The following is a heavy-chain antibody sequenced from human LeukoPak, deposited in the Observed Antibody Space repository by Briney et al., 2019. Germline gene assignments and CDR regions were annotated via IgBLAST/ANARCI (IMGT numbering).Heavy chain of an antibody. CDR2: ITDSGGST. CDR1: GFTFSSYA. D-gene: IGHD6-13*01. V-gene: IGHV3-23*01. CDR3: AKPPPDRSCWLFDY. J-gene: IGHJ4*02. Sequence: GGALTLSCAACGFTFSSYAMSGVGQAPGKGVEGVATITDSGGSTYYADSVKGGFTISTDNSKKTLYMQMKRLRAEGTAGYYCAKPPPDRSCWLFDYWGQGTLVTVSS.